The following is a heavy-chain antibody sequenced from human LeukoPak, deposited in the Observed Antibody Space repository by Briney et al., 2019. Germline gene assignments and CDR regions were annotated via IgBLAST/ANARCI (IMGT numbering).Heavy chain of an antibody. CDR2: VYTSGNT. Sequence: SETLSLTCTVSGGSISSYYWSWIRQPAGPRLKWIGRVYTSGNTNYNPSLKSRVTISVDKSKNQFSLKLSSVTAADTAVYYCARGTSYDSSGYGGFNIDYWGQGTLVTVSS. V-gene: IGHV4-4*07. D-gene: IGHD3-22*01. CDR3: ARGTSYDSSGYGGFNIDY. J-gene: IGHJ4*02. CDR1: GGSISSYY.